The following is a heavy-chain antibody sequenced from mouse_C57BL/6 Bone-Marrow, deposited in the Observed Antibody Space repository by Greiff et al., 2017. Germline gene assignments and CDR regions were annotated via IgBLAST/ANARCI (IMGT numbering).Heavy chain of an antibody. CDR1: GFTFSSYA. CDR2: ISSGGDYI. J-gene: IGHJ3*01. CDR3: TRDPELTGTEAWFAY. Sequence: DVKLVESGEGLVKPGGSLKLSCAASGFTFSSYAMSWVRQTPEKRLEWVAYISSGGDYIYYADTVKGRFTISRDNARNTLYLQMRRLKSEETAMYYCTRDPELTGTEAWFAYRGQGTLVTVSA. V-gene: IGHV5-9-1*02. D-gene: IGHD4-1*01.